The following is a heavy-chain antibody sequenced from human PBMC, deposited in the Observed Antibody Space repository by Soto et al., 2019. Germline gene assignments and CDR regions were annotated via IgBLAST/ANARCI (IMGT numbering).Heavy chain of an antibody. CDR2: INHSGST. D-gene: IGHD3-3*01. CDR3: ARGFFRKANNYYYYMDV. J-gene: IGHJ6*03. V-gene: IGHV4-34*01. CDR1: GGSFSGYY. Sequence: SETLSLTCAVYGGSFSGYYWSWIRQPPGKGLEWIGEINHSGSTNYNPSLKSRVTISVDTSKNQFSLKLSSVTAADTAVYYCARGFFRKANNYYYYMDVWGKGTTVTVSS.